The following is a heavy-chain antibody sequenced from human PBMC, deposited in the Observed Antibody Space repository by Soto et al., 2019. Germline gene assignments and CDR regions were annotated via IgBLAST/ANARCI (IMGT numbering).Heavy chain of an antibody. CDR1: GGSMSSYY. D-gene: IGHD3-16*02. Sequence: SETLSLTCTVSGGSMSSYYWGWIRQPPGKGLEWIGSIYYSGSTYYNPSLKSRVTISVDTSKNQFSLKLSSVTAADTAVYYCARRVFVWGSYRYFYWFDPWGQGTLVTVSS. V-gene: IGHV4-39*01. CDR3: ARRVFVWGSYRYFYWFDP. CDR2: IYYSGST. J-gene: IGHJ5*02.